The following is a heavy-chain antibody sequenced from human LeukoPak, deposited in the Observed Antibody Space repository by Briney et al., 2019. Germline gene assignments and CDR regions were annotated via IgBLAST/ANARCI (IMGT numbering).Heavy chain of an antibody. J-gene: IGHJ4*02. Sequence: SETLSLTCIVSGGSISSYYWSWIRQPPGKGLEWIGYIHYSGSTSYNPSLRSRVTISVDTSKNQFSLRLSSVTAADTAVYYCARLSGYDYVYWGQGTLVTVSS. CDR3: ARLSGYDYVY. CDR1: GGSISSYY. D-gene: IGHD5-12*01. CDR2: IHYSGST. V-gene: IGHV4-59*01.